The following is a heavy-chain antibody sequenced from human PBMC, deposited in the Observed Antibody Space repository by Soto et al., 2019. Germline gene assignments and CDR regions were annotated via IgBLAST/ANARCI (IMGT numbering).Heavy chain of an antibody. V-gene: IGHV3-74*01. CDR2: IKGDGITT. D-gene: IGHD3-3*01. CDR3: ARGAFGAYYLDY. J-gene: IGHJ4*02. Sequence: EVQLVDSGGGLVQPGGYLRLSCAASGFTFSSYWIHWVRQAPGEGLVWVSRIKGDGITTNYADSVKGRFTISRDYAKNTVFLQMNSLRAEDTAVYYCARGAFGAYYLDYWGQGTLVTVSS. CDR1: GFTFSSYW.